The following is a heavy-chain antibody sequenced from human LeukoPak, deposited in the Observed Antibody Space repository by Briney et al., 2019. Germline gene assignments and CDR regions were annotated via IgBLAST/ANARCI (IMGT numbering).Heavy chain of an antibody. J-gene: IGHJ6*03. CDR3: TTDYYGSGSYYMGNYYYYYMDV. V-gene: IGHV3-15*01. CDR2: IKSKTDGGTT. Sequence: GGSLRLSCAAPGFTFSSYGMHWVRQAPGKGLEWVGRIKSKTDGGTTDYAAPVKGRFTISRDDSKNALYLQMNSLKTEDTAVYYCTTDYYGSGSYYMGNYYYYYMDVWGKGTTVTVSS. CDR1: GFTFSSYG. D-gene: IGHD3-10*01.